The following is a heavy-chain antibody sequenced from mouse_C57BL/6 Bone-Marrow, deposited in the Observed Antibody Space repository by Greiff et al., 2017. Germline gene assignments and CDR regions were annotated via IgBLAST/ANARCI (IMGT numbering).Heavy chain of an antibody. V-gene: IGHV1-81*01. D-gene: IGHD2-3*01. CDR3: ARLGGYFYFDY. CDR1: GYTFTSYG. CDR2: IYPRSGNT. Sequence: VQLQQSGAELARPGASVKLSCKASGYTFTSYGISWVKQRTGQGLEWIGEIYPRSGNTYYNEKFKGKATLTADESSSTAYMELRSLTSEDSAVYFCARLGGYFYFDYGGQGTTLTVSS. J-gene: IGHJ2*01.